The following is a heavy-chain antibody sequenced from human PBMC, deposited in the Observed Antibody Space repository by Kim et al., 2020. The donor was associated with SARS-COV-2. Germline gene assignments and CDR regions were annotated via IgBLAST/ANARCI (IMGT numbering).Heavy chain of an antibody. CDR2: IYSGGST. D-gene: IGHD3-22*01. CDR1: GFTVSSNY. J-gene: IGHJ3*02. V-gene: IGHV3-53*01. Sequence: GGSLRLSCAASGFTVSSNYMSWVRQAPGKGLEWVSVIYSGGSTYYADSVKGRFTISRDNSKNTLYLQMNSLRAEDTAVYYCAREVGQKPDYYYDSSGYSGAFDIWGQGTMVTVSS. CDR3: AREVGQKPDYYYDSSGYSGAFDI.